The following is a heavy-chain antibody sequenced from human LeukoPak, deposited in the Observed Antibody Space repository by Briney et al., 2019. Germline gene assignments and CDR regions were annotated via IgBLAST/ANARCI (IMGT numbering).Heavy chain of an antibody. CDR2: IIPILGTA. V-gene: IGHV1-69*06. D-gene: IGHD3-9*01. CDR3: AHGDVLRYFDWLLPPDY. Sequence: SVKVSCKASGGTFSSYVINWVRQAPGQGLEWMGGIIPILGTANYAQKFQGRVTITADKSTSTAYMELSSLRSEDTAVYYCAHGDVLRYFDWLLPPDYWGEGALVTVSS. CDR1: GGTFSSYV. J-gene: IGHJ4*02.